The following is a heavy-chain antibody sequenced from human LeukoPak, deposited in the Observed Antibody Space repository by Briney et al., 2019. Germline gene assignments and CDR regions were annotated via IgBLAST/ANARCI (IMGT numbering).Heavy chain of an antibody. V-gene: IGHV3-7*01. D-gene: IGHD3-22*01. J-gene: IGHJ4*02. CDR1: GGSISSSSYY. CDR2: IKQDGSER. Sequence: ETLSLTCTVSGGSISSSSYYWGWIRQPPGKGLEWVGNIKQDGSERNYVDSVKGRFTISRDNARKSLYLQMNSLRAEDTAVYYCARDWGAYYHFFDYWGQGTLVTVSS. CDR3: ARDWGAYYHFFDY.